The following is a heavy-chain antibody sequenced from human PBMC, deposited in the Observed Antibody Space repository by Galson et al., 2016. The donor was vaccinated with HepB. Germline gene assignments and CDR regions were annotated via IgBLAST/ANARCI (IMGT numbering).Heavy chain of an antibody. D-gene: IGHD5-12*01. CDR2: IYSGGSI. CDR1: GFNVTDTY. Sequence: SLRLSCAASGFNVTDTYMSWVRQTPGKGLEWVSVIYSGGSIYYADAVKGRFTISRDKSKNTLYLEMNNLSVEDTAFYYCARAGEFSGYDFPDCWGQGTLVTVSA. CDR3: ARAGEFSGYDFPDC. J-gene: IGHJ4*02. V-gene: IGHV3-53*01.